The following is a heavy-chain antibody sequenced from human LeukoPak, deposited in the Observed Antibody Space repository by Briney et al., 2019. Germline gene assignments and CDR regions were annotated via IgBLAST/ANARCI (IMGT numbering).Heavy chain of an antibody. CDR3: ARDGGWVLVTEIHY. CDR1: GYSISDGYF. CDR2: IHHSGNT. J-gene: IGHJ4*02. V-gene: IGHV4-38-2*02. Sequence: SETPSLICTVSGYSISDGYFYGWIRQPPGKGLEWIGTIHHSGNTYYNPSLKSRVTISTDTSKNQFSLKLTSVTAADTAVYYCARDGGWVLVTEIHYWGQGILVTVPS. D-gene: IGHD3-9*01.